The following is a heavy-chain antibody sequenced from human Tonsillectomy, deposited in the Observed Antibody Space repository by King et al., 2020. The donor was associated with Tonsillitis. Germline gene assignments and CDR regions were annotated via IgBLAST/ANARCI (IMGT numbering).Heavy chain of an antibody. D-gene: IGHD2-15*01. CDR2: ISSSSSYT. V-gene: IGHV3-11*06. J-gene: IGHJ6*02. CDR1: GFTFSDYY. CDR3: ARDGGGSCYDSRCKSGMDV. Sequence: HVQLVESGGGLVKPGGSLRLSCAASGFTFSDYYMSWIRQAPGKGLEWVSYISSSSSYTNYADSVKGRFTISRDNAKNSLYLQMNSLRAEDTAVYYCARDGGGSCYDSRCKSGMDVWGQGTTVTVSS.